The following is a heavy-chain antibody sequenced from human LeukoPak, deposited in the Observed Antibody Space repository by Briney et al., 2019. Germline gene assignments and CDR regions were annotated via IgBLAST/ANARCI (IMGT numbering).Heavy chain of an antibody. V-gene: IGHV4-38-2*02. CDR3: ARDVTVAATLYYFDY. D-gene: IGHD2-15*01. Sequence: SETLSLTCAVSGYPISSGYYWGWIRQPPGKGLEWIGSIYRSGSTYYNPSLKSRVTISVDTSKNQFSLKLSSVTAADTAVYYCARDVTVAATLYYFDYWGQGTLVTVSS. CDR2: IYRSGST. CDR1: GYPISSGYY. J-gene: IGHJ4*02.